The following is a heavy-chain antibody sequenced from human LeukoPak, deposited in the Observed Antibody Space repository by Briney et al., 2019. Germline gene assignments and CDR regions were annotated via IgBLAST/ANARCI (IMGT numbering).Heavy chain of an antibody. CDR1: GYTFTSYD. D-gene: IGHD5-12*01. CDR3: ARGGFAGLATNNY. J-gene: IGHJ4*02. V-gene: IGHV1-8*01. CDR2: MNPNSGNT. Sequence: ASVNVSCMASGYTFTSYDINWVRQATGQGREWMGWMNPNSGNTGYAQKFQGRVTMTRNTSISTAYMELSSLRSEDTAVYYCARGGFAGLATNNYWGQGTLVTVSS.